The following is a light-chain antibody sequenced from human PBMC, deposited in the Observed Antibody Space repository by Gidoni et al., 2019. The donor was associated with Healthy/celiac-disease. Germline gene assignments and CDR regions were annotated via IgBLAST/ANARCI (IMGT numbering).Light chain of an antibody. CDR3: QQRSNWPPY. Sequence: EIVLTQSPATLSLSPGERATLSCRASQSVSSYLAWYQQKPGQAPRLLIYDASNRATGIPARFSGSGSGTDFTLTISSLEPEDFEVYYCQQRSNWPPYFXQXTKLEIK. J-gene: IGKJ2*01. CDR1: QSVSSY. CDR2: DAS. V-gene: IGKV3-11*01.